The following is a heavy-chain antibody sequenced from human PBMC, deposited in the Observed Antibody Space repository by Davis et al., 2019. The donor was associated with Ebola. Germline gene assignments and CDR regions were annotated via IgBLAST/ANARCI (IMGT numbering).Heavy chain of an antibody. V-gene: IGHV4-30-4*07. CDR1: GASISSGGYS. Sequence: MPSETLSLTCAVSGASISSGGYSWSWIRQPPGKGLDWIGYIYYSGNTYYNPSLKSRVTISVDTSKNQFSLKLSSVTAADTAVYYCARVFWHYDSSGYYLHPFDYWGQGTLVTVSS. J-gene: IGHJ4*02. CDR3: ARVFWHYDSSGYYLHPFDY. CDR2: IYYSGNT. D-gene: IGHD3-22*01.